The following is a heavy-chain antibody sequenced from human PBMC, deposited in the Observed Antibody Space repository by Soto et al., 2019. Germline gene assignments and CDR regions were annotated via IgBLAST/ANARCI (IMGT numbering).Heavy chain of an antibody. D-gene: IGHD2-21*01. CDR2: IYYSGST. Sequence: QVQLQESGPGLVKPSETLSLTCTVSGGSISSYYWSWIRQPPGKGLEWIGYIYYSGSTNYNPSLNSRVTISVDTSKNQFSLKLSSVTAADTAVYYCARMSRGGGNWYFDLWGRGTLVTVSS. CDR3: ARMSRGGGNWYFDL. J-gene: IGHJ2*01. CDR1: GGSISSYY. V-gene: IGHV4-59*01.